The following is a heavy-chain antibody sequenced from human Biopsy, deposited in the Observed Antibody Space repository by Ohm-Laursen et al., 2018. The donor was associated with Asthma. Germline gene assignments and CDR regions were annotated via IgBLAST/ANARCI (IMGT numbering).Heavy chain of an antibody. CDR3: ARDPQVDATTSFDY. D-gene: IGHD2-15*01. J-gene: IGHJ4*02. CDR2: INPNGGAT. V-gene: IGHV1-2*06. CDR1: GYTFTDYY. Sequence: GASVKVSCKASGYTFTDYYVMWLRQAPGQGLEWMGRINPNGGATHYAQEFHGRVTLSRDTSISTAYMNLSALSSDDTALYYCARDPQVDATTSFDYWGPGTLITVSS.